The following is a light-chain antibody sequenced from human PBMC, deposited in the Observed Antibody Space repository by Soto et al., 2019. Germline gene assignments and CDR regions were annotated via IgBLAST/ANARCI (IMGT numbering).Light chain of an antibody. CDR2: GAS. CDR1: QSVSSN. Sequence: EIVMTQSPATLSVSPGERATLSCRASQSVSSNLAWYQQKPGQAPRLLISGASTRATGIPARFSGSGSGTEFTLTISSPQSEDVAVYYCQQYNNWPFTFGQGTRLEIK. V-gene: IGKV3-15*01. CDR3: QQYNNWPFT. J-gene: IGKJ5*01.